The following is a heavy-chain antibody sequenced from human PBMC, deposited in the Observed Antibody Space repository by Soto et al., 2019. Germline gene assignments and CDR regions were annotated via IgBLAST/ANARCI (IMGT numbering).Heavy chain of an antibody. V-gene: IGHV3-23*01. J-gene: IGHJ4*01. CDR2: ITGSGSHS. CDR3: AKGTSSEFLLSFDD. D-gene: IGHD3-10*01. CDR1: GFPSSTYGISTYA. Sequence: EVQLLQSGGGLVQPGGSLRLSCLASGFPSSTYGISTYAMTWVRQPPGKGLEWVSVITGSGSHSYYAGSVKGRFTISRDNSRNTLFLQMDSLRADDTAVYFCAKGTSSEFLLSFDDWGHGTLVTVSS.